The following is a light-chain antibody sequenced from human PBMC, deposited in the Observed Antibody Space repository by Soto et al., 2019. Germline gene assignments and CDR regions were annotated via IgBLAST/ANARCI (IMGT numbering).Light chain of an antibody. J-gene: IGKJ5*01. CDR3: QQSYGTPIT. CDR1: QSIIRY. V-gene: IGKV1-39*01. CDR2: VAS. Sequence: DIQLTQSPSTLSASVGDRVTITWRSSQSIIRYLNLYQQKPGKAPNLLIYVASSLQSEVPLRFSGSGSGTDFTLTITSLQPEDFATYYCQQSYGTPITFGQGTRLEI.